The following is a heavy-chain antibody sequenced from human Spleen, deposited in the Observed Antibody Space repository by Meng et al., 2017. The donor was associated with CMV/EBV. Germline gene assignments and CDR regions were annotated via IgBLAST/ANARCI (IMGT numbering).Heavy chain of an antibody. CDR3: AREYTNLYGMDV. CDR2: ISAYNGNT. Sequence: ASVKVSCKASGYTFSDYGISWVRQAPGQRPEWMGWISAYNGNTNYAQKLQGRVTMTTDTSTSTAYMELRSLRSDDTAVYYCAREYTNLYGMDVWGQGTTGTVSS. J-gene: IGHJ6*02. D-gene: IGHD1-1*01. CDR1: GYTFSDYG. V-gene: IGHV1-18*01.